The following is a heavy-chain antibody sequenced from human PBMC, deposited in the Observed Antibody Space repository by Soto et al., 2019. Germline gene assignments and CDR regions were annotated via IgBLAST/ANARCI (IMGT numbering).Heavy chain of an antibody. Sequence: ASVKVSCKASGYTFTGYYMHWVRQAPGQGLEWMGWINPNSGGTNYAQKFQGWVTMTRDTSISTAYMELSRLRSDDTAVYYCARGSKYCGGDCYPPYYFDDWGQGTLVTVSS. CDR1: GYTFTGYY. CDR3: ARGSKYCGGDCYPPYYFDD. D-gene: IGHD2-21*02. CDR2: INPNSGGT. J-gene: IGHJ4*02. V-gene: IGHV1-2*04.